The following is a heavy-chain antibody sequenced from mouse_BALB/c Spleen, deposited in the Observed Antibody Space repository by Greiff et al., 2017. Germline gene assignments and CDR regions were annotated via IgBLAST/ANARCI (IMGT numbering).Heavy chain of an antibody. J-gene: IGHJ3*01. D-gene: IGHD2-3*01. CDR1: GFTFSSYG. CDR2: INSNGGST. Sequence: DVMLVESGGGLVQPGGSLKLSCAASGFTFSSYGMSWVRQTPDKRLELVATINSNGGSTYYPDSVKGRFTISRDNAKNTLYLQMSSLKSEDTAMYYCARSSGYYVWFAYWGQGTLVTVSA. V-gene: IGHV5-6-3*01. CDR3: ARSSGYYVWFAY.